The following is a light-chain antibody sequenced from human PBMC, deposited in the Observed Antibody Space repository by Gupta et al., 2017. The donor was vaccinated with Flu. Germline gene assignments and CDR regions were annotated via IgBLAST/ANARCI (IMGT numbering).Light chain of an antibody. J-gene: IGLJ2*01. CDR3: SSYTSGSAIIVV. CDR2: AVS. V-gene: IGLV2-14*01. CDR1: SSDVGAYSY. Sequence: QSALTQPVSVSGSPGQSITISCTETSSDVGAYSYVSWYQQRPGKAPKLMIYAVSNRPSGVSNRFSGSKSGNTASLTISGLQAEDEADYYCSSYTSGSAIIVVFGGGTKLTVL.